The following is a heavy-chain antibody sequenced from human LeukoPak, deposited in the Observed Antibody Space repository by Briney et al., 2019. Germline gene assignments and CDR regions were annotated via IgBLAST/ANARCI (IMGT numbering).Heavy chain of an antibody. J-gene: IGHJ3*02. V-gene: IGHV3-23*01. CDR3: AKFYDFWSGSPRGAFDI. CDR2: ISGSGGST. D-gene: IGHD3-3*01. Sequence: GGSLRLSCAASGFTFSNYAMSWARQAPGKGLEWVSAISGSGGSTYYADSVKGRFTISRDNSKNTLYLQMNSLRAEDTAVYYCAKFYDFWSGSPRGAFDIWGQGTMVTVSS. CDR1: GFTFSNYA.